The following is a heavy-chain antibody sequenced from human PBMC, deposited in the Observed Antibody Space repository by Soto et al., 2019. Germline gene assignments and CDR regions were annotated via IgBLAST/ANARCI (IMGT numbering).Heavy chain of an antibody. CDR2: ISYDGSDI. V-gene: IGHV3-30-3*01. J-gene: IGHJ5*02. CDR1: GFMFSTYA. CDR3: ARDQGRAVTRWDWFDP. Sequence: QVQLVESGGGVVQPGRSLRLSCAASGFMFSTYAMHWVRQAPGKGLEWVAVISYDGSDIYYGDSGKGRFTISRDNSTNTLYLELNSLQTEDTAVFYCARDQGRAVTRWDWFDPWGQGTLVTVSS. D-gene: IGHD6-19*01.